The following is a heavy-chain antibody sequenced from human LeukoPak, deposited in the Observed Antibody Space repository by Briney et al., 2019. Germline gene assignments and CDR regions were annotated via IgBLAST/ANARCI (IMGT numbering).Heavy chain of an antibody. J-gene: IGHJ5*02. CDR2: IYYSGST. CDR1: GGSISSYY. Sequence: PSETLSLTCTVSGGSISSYYWSWIRQPPGKGLEWIGYIYYSGSTNYNPSLKSRVTISVDTSKNQFSLKLSSVTAADTAVYYCARDIAARRGLYNWFDPWAQGTLVTVSS. CDR3: ARDIAARRGLYNWFDP. V-gene: IGHV4-59*08. D-gene: IGHD6-6*01.